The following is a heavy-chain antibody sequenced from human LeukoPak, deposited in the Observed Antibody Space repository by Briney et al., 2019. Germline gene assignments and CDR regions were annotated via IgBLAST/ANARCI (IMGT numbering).Heavy chain of an antibody. CDR2: ISGSGGST. CDR1: GFTFSSYA. V-gene: IGHV3-23*01. CDR3: ATLLNWNDGGDY. J-gene: IGHJ4*02. Sequence: GGSLRLSCAASGFTFSSYAMSWVRQAPGKGLEWVSAISGSGGSTYYADSVKGRITISRDNSKNTLYLQMNSLRAEDTAVYYCATLLNWNDGGDYWGQGTLVTVSS. D-gene: IGHD1-20*01.